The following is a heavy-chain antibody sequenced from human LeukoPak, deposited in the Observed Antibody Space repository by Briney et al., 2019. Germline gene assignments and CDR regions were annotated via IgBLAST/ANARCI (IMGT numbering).Heavy chain of an antibody. CDR2: IIPIFGTA. V-gene: IGHV1-69*13. J-gene: IGHJ3*02. CDR1: GGTFSSYA. Sequence: ASVKVSCKASGGTFSSYAISWVRQAPGQGLEWMGGIIPIFGTANYAQKFQGRVTITADESTSTAYMELSSLRSEDTAVYYCASVSSYRPEPHAFDIWGQGTMVTVSS. CDR3: ASVSSYRPEPHAFDI. D-gene: IGHD3-16*02.